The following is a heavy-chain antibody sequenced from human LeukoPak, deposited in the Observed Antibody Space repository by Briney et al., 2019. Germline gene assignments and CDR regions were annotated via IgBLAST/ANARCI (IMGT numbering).Heavy chain of an antibody. J-gene: IGHJ5*02. CDR3: ARGYHGDWFDP. V-gene: IGHV3-74*01. CDR1: GFTFSSYW. Sequence: GGSLRLSCAASGFTFSSYWMHWVRQAPGKGLVWVSRINSDGSSTSYADSVKGRFTISRDNAKNTLYLQMNSLRAEDTAVYYCARGYHGDWFDPWGQGTLVTVSS. CDR2: INSDGSST. D-gene: IGHD4-17*01.